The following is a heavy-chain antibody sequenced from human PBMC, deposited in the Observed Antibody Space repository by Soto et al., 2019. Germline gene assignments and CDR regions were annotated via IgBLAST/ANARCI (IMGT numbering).Heavy chain of an antibody. V-gene: IGHV4-59*01. Sequence: PSETLSLTCTVSGGSISSYYWSWIRQPPGKGLEWIGYIYYSGSTNYNPSLKSRVTISVDTSKNQFSLKLSSVTAADTAVYYCGRDGIAARPDAPWFDPWGQGTLVTVSS. CDR3: GRDGIAARPDAPWFDP. CDR1: GGSISSYY. J-gene: IGHJ5*02. D-gene: IGHD6-6*01. CDR2: IYYSGST.